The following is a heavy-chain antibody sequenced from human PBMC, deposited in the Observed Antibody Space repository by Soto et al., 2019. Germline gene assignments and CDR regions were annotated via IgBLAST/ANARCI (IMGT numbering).Heavy chain of an antibody. CDR1: GFTFSSYE. CDR2: ITASGSGT. Sequence: PGGSLRLSCEASGFTFSSYEMNWVRQAPGKGLEWVSYITASGSGTYYADSVKGRFTISRDNAKNSLFLQMDSLRVEDTAVYYCARSCGWSPGSDYWGQGTLVTVSS. CDR3: ARSCGWSPGSDY. D-gene: IGHD2-15*01. V-gene: IGHV3-48*03. J-gene: IGHJ4*02.